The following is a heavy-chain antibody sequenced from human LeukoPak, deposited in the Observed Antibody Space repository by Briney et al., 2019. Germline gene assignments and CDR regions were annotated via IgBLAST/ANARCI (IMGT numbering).Heavy chain of an antibody. J-gene: IGHJ5*02. V-gene: IGHV4-34*01. CDR1: GGSFSGYY. CDR3: ARLLFPPVTSRGLDP. Sequence: SETLSLTCAVYGGSFSGYYWSWIRQPPGKGLEWIGEINHSGSTNYNPSLKSRVTISVDTSKNQFSLKLSSVTAADTAVYYCARLLFPPVTSRGLDPWGQGTLVTVSS. CDR2: INHSGST. D-gene: IGHD4-17*01.